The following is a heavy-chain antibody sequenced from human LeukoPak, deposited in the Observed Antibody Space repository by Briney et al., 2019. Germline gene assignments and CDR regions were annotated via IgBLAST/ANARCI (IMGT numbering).Heavy chain of an antibody. Sequence: SETLSLTCTVSGGSIRSYYWSWVRQPPGKGLEWIGYIYYNGNTNYNASLKSRVTISVDTSKNQFSLKLGSVTAADTAVYYCARHPDSSGYYFYFQHWGQGTLVTVSS. J-gene: IGHJ1*01. D-gene: IGHD3-22*01. CDR1: GGSIRSYY. V-gene: IGHV4-59*08. CDR3: ARHPDSSGYYFYFQH. CDR2: IYYNGNT.